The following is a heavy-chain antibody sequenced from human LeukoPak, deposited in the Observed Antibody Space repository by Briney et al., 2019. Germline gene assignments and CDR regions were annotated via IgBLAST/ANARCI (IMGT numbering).Heavy chain of an antibody. Sequence: PSETLSLTCTVSGGSISSYYWSWIRQPPGEGLEWIGYIYYSGSTNYNPSLKSRVTISVDTSKNQFSLKLSSVTAADTAVYYCARVNVHDAFDIWGQGTMVTVSS. CDR3: ARVNVHDAFDI. CDR1: GGSISSYY. D-gene: IGHD3-16*01. J-gene: IGHJ3*02. CDR2: IYYSGST. V-gene: IGHV4-59*01.